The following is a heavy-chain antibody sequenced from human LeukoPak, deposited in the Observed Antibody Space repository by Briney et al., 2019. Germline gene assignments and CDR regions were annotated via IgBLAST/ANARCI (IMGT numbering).Heavy chain of an antibody. CDR1: GYTFTSYA. D-gene: IGHD6-19*01. CDR3: ARGRATGYSSGWYFFDY. CDR2: INAGNGNT. Sequence: ASVKVSCKASGYTFTSYAMHWVRQAPGRRLEWMGWINAGNGNTKYSQKFQGRVTITRDTSASTAYMEVSSLRSEDTAVYYCARGRATGYSSGWYFFDYWGQGTLVTVSS. J-gene: IGHJ4*02. V-gene: IGHV1-3*01.